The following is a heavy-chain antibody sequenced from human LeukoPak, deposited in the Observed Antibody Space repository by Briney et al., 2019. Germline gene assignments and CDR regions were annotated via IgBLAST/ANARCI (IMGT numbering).Heavy chain of an antibody. CDR3: ARVESDAFDI. Sequence: GGSLRLSCAASGLTFSSYSMNWVRQAPGKGLEWVSSISSSSSYIYYADSVKGRFTISRDNAKNSLYLQMNSLRAEDTAVYYCARVESDAFDIWGQGTMVTVSS. J-gene: IGHJ3*02. V-gene: IGHV3-21*01. CDR1: GLTFSSYS. CDR2: ISSSSSYI.